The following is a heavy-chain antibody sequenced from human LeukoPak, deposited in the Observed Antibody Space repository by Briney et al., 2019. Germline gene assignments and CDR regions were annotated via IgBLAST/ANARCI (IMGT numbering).Heavy chain of an antibody. CDR2: ISGSGDNT. CDR1: GFTFSSYA. J-gene: IGHJ4*02. D-gene: IGHD3-22*01. CDR3: ARDPRAADSSGYYAGGDY. Sequence: PGGSLRLSCAASGFTFSSYAMSWVRQAPGKGLEWVSGISGSGDNTYYADSVKGRFTISRDNSKNTLYVQVNSLGTEDTAAYYCARDPRAADSSGYYAGGDYWGQGTLVTVPS. V-gene: IGHV3-23*01.